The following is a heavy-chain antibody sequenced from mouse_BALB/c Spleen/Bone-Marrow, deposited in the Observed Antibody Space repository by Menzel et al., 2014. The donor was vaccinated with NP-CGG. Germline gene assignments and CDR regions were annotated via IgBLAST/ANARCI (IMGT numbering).Heavy chain of an antibody. Sequence: EVKLMESGPELVKPGASVKVSCKASGYAFTSYNLYWVKQSHGKSLEWIGYIDPYNGGTSYNQKFKGKATLTVDKSSSTAYMHLNSLTSEDSAVYYCVREDYGSGLAYWGQGTLVTVSA. CDR2: IDPYNGGT. D-gene: IGHD1-1*01. V-gene: IGHV1S135*01. CDR3: VREDYGSGLAY. CDR1: GYAFTSYN. J-gene: IGHJ3*01.